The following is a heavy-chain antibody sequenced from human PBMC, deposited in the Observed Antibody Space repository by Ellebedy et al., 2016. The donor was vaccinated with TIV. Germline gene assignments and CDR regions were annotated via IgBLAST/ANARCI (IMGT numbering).Heavy chain of an antibody. V-gene: IGHV4-59*01. CDR3: ARVPPVAGTDYFDF. CDR1: GASIRSYY. CDR2: AYYTGST. Sequence: MPSETLSLTCSVSGASIRSYYWGRIRQPPGKGLEWIGYAYYTGSTNYNPSLKSRVTVSLDSAKSQFSLKLSSVTAADTAVYYCARVPPVAGTDYFDFWGQGSLVTVSS. J-gene: IGHJ4*02. D-gene: IGHD1-1*01.